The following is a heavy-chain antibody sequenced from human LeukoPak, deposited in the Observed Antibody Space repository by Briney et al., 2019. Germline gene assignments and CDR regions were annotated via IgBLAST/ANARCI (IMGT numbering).Heavy chain of an antibody. V-gene: IGHV3-23*01. CDR3: ARDLGQYYDTSDNWFDP. CDR2: ISGSGGST. CDR1: GFTFSTYG. D-gene: IGHD3-22*01. Sequence: GGSLRLSCAASGFTFSTYGMSWVRQAPGKGLEWVSAISGSGGSTYYADSVKGRFTISRDNAKNTLNLQMNSLRAEDTAVYYCARDLGQYYDTSDNWFDPWGQGTLVTVSS. J-gene: IGHJ5*02.